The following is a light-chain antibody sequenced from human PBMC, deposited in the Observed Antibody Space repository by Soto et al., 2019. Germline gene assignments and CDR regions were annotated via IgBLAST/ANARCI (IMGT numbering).Light chain of an antibody. V-gene: IGLV2-14*01. J-gene: IGLJ2*01. CDR1: SSDVGGYNF. CDR3: NSYAGNNNFVV. Sequence: QSVLTQPASVSGSPGQSITISCTGTSSDVGGYNFVSWYQQHPGKAPKLMIYEVSNRPSGVSNRFSGSKSGNTASLTISGLQAEDEADYYCNSYAGNNNFVVFGGGTKLTVL. CDR2: EVS.